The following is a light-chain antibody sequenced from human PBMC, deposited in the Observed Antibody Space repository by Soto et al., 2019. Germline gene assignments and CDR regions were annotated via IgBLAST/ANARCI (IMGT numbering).Light chain of an antibody. Sequence: EIVLTQSPDTLSLSPGERATLSCRASQSVSSSYLAWYQQRPGQAPRLLIYDASNRATGIPARFSGSGSGTDFTLTISSLEPEDFAVYYCQHRNNRPFSFGPGTKVDIK. CDR1: QSVSSSY. CDR2: DAS. V-gene: IGKV3D-20*02. J-gene: IGKJ3*01. CDR3: QHRNNRPFS.